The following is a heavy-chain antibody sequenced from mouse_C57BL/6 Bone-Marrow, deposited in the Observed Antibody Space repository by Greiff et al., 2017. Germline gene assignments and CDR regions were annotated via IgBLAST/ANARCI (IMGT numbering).Heavy chain of an antibody. CDR2: INPNNGGT. CDR1: GYTFTDYN. CDR3: ARESLIYYYGSSYFSYAMDY. Sequence: EVQLQQSGPELVKPGASVKIPCKASGYTFTDYNMDWVKQSHGKSLEWIGDINPNNGGTIYNQKFKGKATLTVDKSSSTAYMELRSLTSEDTAVYYCARESLIYYYGSSYFSYAMDYWGQGTSVTVSS. J-gene: IGHJ4*01. D-gene: IGHD1-1*01. V-gene: IGHV1-18*01.